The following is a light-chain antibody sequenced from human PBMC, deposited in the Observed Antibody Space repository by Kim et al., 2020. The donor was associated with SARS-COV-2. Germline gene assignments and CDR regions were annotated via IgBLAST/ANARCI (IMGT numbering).Light chain of an antibody. V-gene: IGKV1-5*03. CDR1: QGISSW. CDR3: QQYNSYPVT. J-gene: IGKJ4*01. CDR2: KAA. Sequence: AAVEDRVTITGQASQGISSWLAWYQQKPGKAPKLLIYKAASLQSGVPSRFSGSGSGTEFTLTSSSLQPDDFATYYCQQYNSYPVTFGGGTKVDIK.